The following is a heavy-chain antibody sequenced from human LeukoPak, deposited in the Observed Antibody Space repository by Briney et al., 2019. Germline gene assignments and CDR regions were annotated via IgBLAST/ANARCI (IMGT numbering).Heavy chain of an antibody. V-gene: IGHV1-24*01. CDR2: FDPEDGET. CDR3: ATTLRDSGYATLDY. Sequence: ASVKVSCKVSGYTLTELSMHWVRQAPGKGLEWMGGFDPEDGETIYAQKFQGRVTMTEDTSTDTAYMELSGLRSEDTAVYYCATTLRDSGYATLDYWGQGTLVTVSS. J-gene: IGHJ4*02. D-gene: IGHD5-12*01. CDR1: GYTLTELS.